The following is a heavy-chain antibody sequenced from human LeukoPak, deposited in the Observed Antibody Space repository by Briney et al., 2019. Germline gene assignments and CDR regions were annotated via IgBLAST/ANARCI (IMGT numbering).Heavy chain of an antibody. Sequence: PSQTLSLTCTVSGGSISSYYWNWIRQPPGKGLEWIGYIYYSGNTNYNPSLKSRVTISVDTSKNQFSLKLSSVTAADTAVYYCARHRAYSSGWFDYWGQGTLVTVSS. CDR1: GGSISSYY. J-gene: IGHJ4*02. CDR3: ARHRAYSSGWFDY. CDR2: IYYSGNT. V-gene: IGHV4-59*08. D-gene: IGHD6-19*01.